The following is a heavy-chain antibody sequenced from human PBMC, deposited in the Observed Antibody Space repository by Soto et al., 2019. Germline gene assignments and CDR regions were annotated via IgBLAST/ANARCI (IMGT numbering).Heavy chain of an antibody. Sequence: QMEQTGAEVRKPGSSVKVSCKPSGGSLTSYPMAWVRQAPGQGFEWMGGIIPIHGTTEYAQKFQGRVTITADESTNRATLELTGLTSEDTAVYYCARGWGLVSWGQGTLVTVSS. CDR3: ARGWGLVS. D-gene: IGHD3-16*01. CDR2: IIPIHGTT. J-gene: IGHJ4*02. V-gene: IGHV1-69*01. CDR1: GGSLTSYP.